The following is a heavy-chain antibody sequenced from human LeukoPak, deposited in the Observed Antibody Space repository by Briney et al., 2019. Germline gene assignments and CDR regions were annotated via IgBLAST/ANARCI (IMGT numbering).Heavy chain of an antibody. CDR2: IHSAGRST. CDR3: ARVPTSGTYYYFDY. V-gene: IGHV3-23*01. Sequence: GGSLRLSCAASGFTFSSYAMAWVRQALGKGLEWVSAIHSAGRSTYYPDSLKGRVTISRDNSKNTLYLQMKSLRPEDTAVYYCARVPTSGTYYYFDYWGQGTLVIVSS. CDR1: GFTFSSYA. J-gene: IGHJ4*02. D-gene: IGHD2-8*01.